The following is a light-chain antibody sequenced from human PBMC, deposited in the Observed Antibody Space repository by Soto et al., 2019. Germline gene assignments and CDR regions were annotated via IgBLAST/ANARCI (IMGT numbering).Light chain of an antibody. Sequence: EIVMTQSPATLSVSPGERATLSCRASQSVSSNLAWYQQKPGQAPSLLIYGASTRATGIPARFSGSRSGREFTLTLSSLQSEDFAVYSCQQYNKWPRTFGQGTKVEIK. CDR3: QQYNKWPRT. J-gene: IGKJ1*01. CDR1: QSVSSN. V-gene: IGKV3-15*01. CDR2: GAS.